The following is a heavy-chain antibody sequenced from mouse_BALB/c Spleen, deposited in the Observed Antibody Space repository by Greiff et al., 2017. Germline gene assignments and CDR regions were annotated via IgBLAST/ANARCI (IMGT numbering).Heavy chain of an antibody. V-gene: IGHV2-9*02. CDR1: GFSLTSYG. CDR2: IWAGGST. Sequence: VQVVESGPGLVAPSQSLSITCTVSGFSLTSYGVHWVRQPPGKGLEWLGVIWAGGSTNYNSALMSRLSISKDNSKSQVFLKMNSLQTDDTAMYYCARDEGVYGNYYFDYWGQGTTLTVSS. CDR3: ARDEGVYGNYYFDY. D-gene: IGHD2-1*01. J-gene: IGHJ2*01.